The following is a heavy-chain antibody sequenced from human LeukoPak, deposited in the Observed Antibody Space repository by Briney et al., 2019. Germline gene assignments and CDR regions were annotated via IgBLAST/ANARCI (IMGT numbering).Heavy chain of an antibody. CDR3: ANHQRNILLWFGEL. V-gene: IGHV3-23*01. J-gene: IGHJ4*02. CDR1: RFTFTTYA. Sequence: PGGSLRLSCAASRFTFTTYATSWVRQTPGKGLEWVSTISGSGHITDYADSVKGRFTISRDNSKNTLYLQMNSLRAEDTAVYYCANHQRNILLWFGELWGQGTLVTVSS. D-gene: IGHD3-10*01. CDR2: ISGSGHIT.